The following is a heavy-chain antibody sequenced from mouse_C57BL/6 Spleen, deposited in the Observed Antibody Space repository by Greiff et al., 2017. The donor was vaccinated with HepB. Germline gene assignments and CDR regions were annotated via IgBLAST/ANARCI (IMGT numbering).Heavy chain of an antibody. Sequence: QVQLKQPGAELVKPGASVKMSCKASGYTFTSYWITWVKQRPGQGLEWIGDIYPGSGSTNYNEKFKSKATLTVDTSSSTAYMQLSSLTSEDSAVYYCARSAIYYGNYGYFDYWGQGTTLTVSS. CDR2: IYPGSGST. J-gene: IGHJ2*01. CDR1: GYTFTSYW. D-gene: IGHD2-1*01. V-gene: IGHV1-55*01. CDR3: ARSAIYYGNYGYFDY.